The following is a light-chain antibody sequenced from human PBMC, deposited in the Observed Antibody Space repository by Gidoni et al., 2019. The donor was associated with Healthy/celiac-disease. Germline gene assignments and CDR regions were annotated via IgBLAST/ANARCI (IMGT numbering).Light chain of an antibody. J-gene: IGKJ3*01. CDR3: QQLNSYPRRFT. CDR2: AAS. CDR1: QGISSY. Sequence: DIPLTQSPSFLSASVGDRVTITCRASQGISSYLAWYQQKPGKAPKLLIYAASTLQSGVPSRFSGSGSGTEFTLTISSLQPEDFATYYCQQLNSYPRRFTFXPXTKVDIK. V-gene: IGKV1-9*01.